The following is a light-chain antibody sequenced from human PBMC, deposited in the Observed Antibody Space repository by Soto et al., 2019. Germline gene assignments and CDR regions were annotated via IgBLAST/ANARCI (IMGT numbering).Light chain of an antibody. Sequence: DIQMTQSPSSLSASVGDRVTITCRASQSISSYLNWYQQKTGNAPKLLIYAASSLQSGVPSRFSGSGSGTDFTLTISSLQPEDVSTYYCQESYSTPLFTFGPGTKVDIK. CDR3: QESYSTPLFT. CDR1: QSISSY. J-gene: IGKJ3*01. CDR2: AAS. V-gene: IGKV1-39*01.